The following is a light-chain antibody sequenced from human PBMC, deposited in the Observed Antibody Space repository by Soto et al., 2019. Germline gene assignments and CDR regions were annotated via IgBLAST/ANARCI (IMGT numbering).Light chain of an antibody. CDR3: QQYDNYLT. J-gene: IGKJ1*01. CDR2: IAS. Sequence: DIQMTQSPSSVSASVGDRVTITCRASQDINSWLTWYQQKPGKAPKVLIYIASSLESGVPSRFSGSGSGTEFTLTISSLQPDDFATYYCQQYDNYLTFGQGTKVDIK. CDR1: QDINSW. V-gene: IGKV1D-16*01.